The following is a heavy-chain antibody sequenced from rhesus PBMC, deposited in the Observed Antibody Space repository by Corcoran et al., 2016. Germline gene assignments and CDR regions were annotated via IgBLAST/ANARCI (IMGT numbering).Heavy chain of an antibody. J-gene: IGHJ4*01. CDR1: GYSISSGYD. CDR3: ARRSGNFDY. V-gene: IGHV4-76*01. Sequence: QVQLQESGPGVVKPSETLSLTCAVSGYSISSGYDWSWIRQPPGKGLEWIGYIYGSSGGTNYNPSLKNRVTISKDTSKHQFSLKLSSVTAADTAVYYCARRSGNFDYWGQGVLVTVSS. CDR2: IYGSSGGT. D-gene: IGHD6-37*01.